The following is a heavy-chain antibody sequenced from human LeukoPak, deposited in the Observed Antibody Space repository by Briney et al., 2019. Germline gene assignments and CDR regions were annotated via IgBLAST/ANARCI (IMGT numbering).Heavy chain of an antibody. CDR1: GFTFNKYA. D-gene: IGHD1-26*01. V-gene: IGHV3-23*01. Sequence: PGGTLRLSCAASGFTFNKYAMSWVRQSPGKGLEWVSAIGRSGANSYYATSVKGRFSVSRDNTKNTFHLQMNSLRAEDTAVYYCAKDQSYSGSYPDYWGQGTLVTVSS. CDR3: AKDQSYSGSYPDY. J-gene: IGHJ4*02. CDR2: IGRSGANS.